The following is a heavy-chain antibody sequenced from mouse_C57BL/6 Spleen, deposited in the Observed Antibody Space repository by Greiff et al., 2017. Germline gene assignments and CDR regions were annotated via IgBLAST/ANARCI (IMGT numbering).Heavy chain of an antibody. Sequence: EVKLLESGPELVKPGASVKISCKASGYSFTGYYMNWVKQSPEKSLEWIGEINPSTGGTTYNQKFKAKATLTVDKSSSTAYMQLKSLTSEDSAVYYCARRRNYGSNWYFDVWGTGTTVTVSS. CDR2: INPSTGGT. V-gene: IGHV1-42*01. D-gene: IGHD1-1*01. J-gene: IGHJ1*03. CDR3: ARRRNYGSNWYFDV. CDR1: GYSFTGYY.